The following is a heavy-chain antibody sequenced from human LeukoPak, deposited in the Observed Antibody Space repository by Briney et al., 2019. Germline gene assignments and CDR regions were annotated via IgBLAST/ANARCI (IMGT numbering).Heavy chain of an antibody. CDR2: ISSSSSYI. CDR1: GFTFSSYS. J-gene: IGHJ4*02. V-gene: IGHV3-21*01. D-gene: IGHD3-22*01. Sequence: PGGSLRLSCAASGFTFSSYSMSWVRQAPGKGLEWVSSISSSSSYIYYADSVKGRFTISRDNAKNSLYLQMNSLRAEDTAVYYCARDLHDSSGYYSGAFDYWGQGTLVTVSS. CDR3: ARDLHDSSGYYSGAFDY.